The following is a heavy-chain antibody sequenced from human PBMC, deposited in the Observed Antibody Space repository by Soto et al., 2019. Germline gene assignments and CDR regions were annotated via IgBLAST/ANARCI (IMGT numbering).Heavy chain of an antibody. V-gene: IGHV3-15*01. J-gene: IGHJ4*02. CDR2: IKSDAYGGPM. CDR3: TTAKGRLEPPTNDF. D-gene: IGHD1-1*01. Sequence: EVQLVESGGGLVKPGGSLRLSCAGSGFTFSNAWMSWVRRALGKGLGWVGRIKSDAYGGPMDYAAPVKGRFTISRDDSKNTLFLQINNLRAEDTAVYSCTTAKGRLEPPTNDFWGQGTPVIVSS. CDR1: GFTFSNAW.